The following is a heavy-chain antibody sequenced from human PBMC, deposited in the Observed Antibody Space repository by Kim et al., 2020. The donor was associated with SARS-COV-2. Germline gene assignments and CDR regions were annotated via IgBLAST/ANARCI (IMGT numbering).Heavy chain of an antibody. V-gene: IGHV3-73*01. Sequence: GGSLRLSCATYGFRFSDFAIHWVRQAPGKGLEWVGLIGSKADKHATAYGASVKGRFILSRDDSKNMAYLEMNNLEGEDTAVYYCLRPTTVTLPADPLYYG. J-gene: IGHJ6*01. D-gene: IGHD4-17*01. CDR3: LRPTTVTLPADPLYYG. CDR2: IGSKADKHAT. CDR1: GFRFSDFA.